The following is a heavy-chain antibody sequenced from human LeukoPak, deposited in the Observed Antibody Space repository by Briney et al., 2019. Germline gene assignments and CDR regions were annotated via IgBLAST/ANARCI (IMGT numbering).Heavy chain of an antibody. D-gene: IGHD5-18*01. Sequence: PSQTLSLTCTVSGGSISSGGYYWSWIRQPPGKGLEWIGYIYYSGSTYYNPSLKSRVTISVDTSKNQFSLKLSSVTAADTAVYYCARVDSYGYPPDYWGQGTLVTVSS. CDR1: GGSISSGGYY. CDR3: ARVDSYGYPPDY. CDR2: IYYSGST. J-gene: IGHJ4*02. V-gene: IGHV4-31*03.